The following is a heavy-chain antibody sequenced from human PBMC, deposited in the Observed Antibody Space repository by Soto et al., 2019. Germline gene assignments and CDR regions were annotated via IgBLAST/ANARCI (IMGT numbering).Heavy chain of an antibody. V-gene: IGHV4-59*08. Sequence: SETLSLTCPVSGGSIRNYYWSWMRQPPGKGLEWIGYIFYSGSTNYNPSLKSRVTISVDTSKNQFSLKLTSVTAADTAVYYCARHWDYWGQGTLVTVSS. CDR3: ARHWDY. CDR2: IFYSGST. J-gene: IGHJ4*02. CDR1: GGSIRNYY.